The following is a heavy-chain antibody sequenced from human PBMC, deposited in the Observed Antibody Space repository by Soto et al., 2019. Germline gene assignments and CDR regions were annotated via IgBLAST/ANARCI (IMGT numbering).Heavy chain of an antibody. CDR1: GWSFSGYY. V-gene: IGHV4-34*01. CDR2: INHSGST. Sequence: SETLALTFAVYGWSFSGYYWSWIRQPPGKGLEWIGEINHSGSTNYNPSLKSRVTISVDTSKNQFSLKLSSVTAADTAVYYCARGNLLDYWGQGTLVTVSS. CDR3: ARGNLLDY. J-gene: IGHJ4*02.